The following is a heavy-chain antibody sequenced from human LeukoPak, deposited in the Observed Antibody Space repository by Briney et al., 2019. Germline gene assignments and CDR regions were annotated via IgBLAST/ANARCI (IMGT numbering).Heavy chain of an antibody. CDR2: NYYSGST. CDR1: GGCISSYS. J-gene: IGHJ3*02. CDR3: ARHGGESIVAMILHAFDI. D-gene: IGHD5-12*01. Sequence: SETLSLTCTVSGGCISSYSWSWIRQPPGKGLEWIGSNYYSGSTNYNPSLKSRVTMSVDTSKNQFSLKLSSVTAADTAVYYCARHGGESIVAMILHAFDIWGQGTMVTVSS. V-gene: IGHV4-59*08.